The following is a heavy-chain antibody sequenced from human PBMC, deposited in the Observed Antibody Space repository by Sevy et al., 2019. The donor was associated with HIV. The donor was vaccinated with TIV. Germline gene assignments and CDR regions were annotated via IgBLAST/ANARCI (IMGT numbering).Heavy chain of an antibody. CDR1: GFTFSSYG. CDR3: AKGPSPMITFGRVDDY. V-gene: IGHV3-30*02. J-gene: IGHJ4*02. D-gene: IGHD3-16*01. Sequence: GGSLRLSCAASGFTFSSYGMHWVRQAPGKGLEWVAFIRYDGSNKYYADSVKGRFTISRDNSKNTLYLKMNSLRAEDTAVYYCAKGPSPMITFGRVDDYWGQGTLVTVSS. CDR2: IRYDGSNK.